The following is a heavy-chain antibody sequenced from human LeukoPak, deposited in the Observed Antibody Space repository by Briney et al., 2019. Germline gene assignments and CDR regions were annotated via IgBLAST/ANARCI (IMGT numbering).Heavy chain of an antibody. CDR2: ISNDLSTI. CDR1: GFTFSSYS. CDR3: ARARGGRTYSETGGYPVFDN. D-gene: IGHD2-8*02. Sequence: GGSLRLSCAASGFTFSSYSMNWVRQAPGKGLEWISYISNDLSTIHYAASVKGRFTISRDNARNSLQMDSLRAEDTAVYFCARARGGRTYSETGGYPVFDNWGQGTLVTVSS. J-gene: IGHJ4*02. V-gene: IGHV3-48*04.